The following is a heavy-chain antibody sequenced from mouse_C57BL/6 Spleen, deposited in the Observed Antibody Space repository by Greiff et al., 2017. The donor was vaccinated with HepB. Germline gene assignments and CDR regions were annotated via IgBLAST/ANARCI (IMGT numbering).Heavy chain of an antibody. CDR3: ARGGYERYFDY. CDR1: GYTFTSYW. Sequence: QVHVKQPGAELVRPGSSVKLSCKASGYTFTSYWMDWVKQRPGQGLEWIGNIYPSDSETHYNQKFKDKATLTVDKSSSTAYMQLSSLTSEDSAVYYCARGGYERYFDYWGQGTTLTVSS. D-gene: IGHD2-10*02. V-gene: IGHV1-61*01. J-gene: IGHJ2*01. CDR2: IYPSDSET.